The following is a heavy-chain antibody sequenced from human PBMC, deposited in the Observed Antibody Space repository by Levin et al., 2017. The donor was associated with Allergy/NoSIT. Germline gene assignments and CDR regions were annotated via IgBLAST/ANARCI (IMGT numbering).Heavy chain of an antibody. V-gene: IGHV4-4*02. J-gene: IGHJ2*01. D-gene: IGHD2-2*01. Sequence: PSETLSLTCAVSGGSISSSNWWSWVRQPPGKGLEWIGEIYHSGSTNYNPSLKSRVTISVDKSKNQFSLKLSSVTAADTAVYYCARVLRDHIVVVPAAAHWYFDLWGRGTLVTVSS. CDR2: IYHSGST. CDR1: GGSISSSNW. CDR3: ARVLRDHIVVVPAAAHWYFDL.